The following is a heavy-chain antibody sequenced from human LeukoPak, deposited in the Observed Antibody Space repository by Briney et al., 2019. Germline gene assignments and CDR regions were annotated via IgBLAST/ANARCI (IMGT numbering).Heavy chain of an antibody. D-gene: IGHD6-19*01. V-gene: IGHV4-38-2*02. J-gene: IGHJ4*02. CDR1: GYSISSGYY. CDR2: IYHSGST. CDR3: ARGESLSSGWYYFDY. Sequence: SETLSLTXTVSGYSISSGYYWGWIRQPPGKGLEWIGIIYHSGSTYYNPSLKSRVTISVDTSKNQSSLKLSSVTAADTAVYYCARGESLSSGWYYFDYWGQGTLVTVSS.